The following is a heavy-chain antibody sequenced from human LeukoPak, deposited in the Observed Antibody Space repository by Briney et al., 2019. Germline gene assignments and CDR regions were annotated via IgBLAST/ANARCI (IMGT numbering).Heavy chain of an antibody. J-gene: IGHJ4*02. D-gene: IGHD6-6*01. V-gene: IGHV1-18*01. CDR1: GYTFTSYG. CDR3: ARRISSSFDY. Sequence: ASVKVSCTASGYTFTSYGISWVRQAPGQGLEWMGWISAYNGNTNYAQKLRGRVTMTTDTSTSTAYMELRSLRSNDTAVYYCARRISSSFDYWGQGTLVTVSS. CDR2: ISAYNGNT.